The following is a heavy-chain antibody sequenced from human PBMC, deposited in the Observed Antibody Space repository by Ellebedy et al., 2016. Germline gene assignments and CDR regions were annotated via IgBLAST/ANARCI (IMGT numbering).Heavy chain of an antibody. D-gene: IGHD6-13*01. V-gene: IGHV1-69*04. CDR2: IIPILGIA. Sequence: ASVKVSCKASGGTFSSYAISWVRQAPGQGLEWMGRIIPILGIANYAQKFQGRVTITADKSTSTAYMELSSLRSDDTAVYYCARVGYSSSRWLGMDVWGQGTTVTVSS. J-gene: IGHJ6*02. CDR1: GGTFSSYA. CDR3: ARVGYSSSRWLGMDV.